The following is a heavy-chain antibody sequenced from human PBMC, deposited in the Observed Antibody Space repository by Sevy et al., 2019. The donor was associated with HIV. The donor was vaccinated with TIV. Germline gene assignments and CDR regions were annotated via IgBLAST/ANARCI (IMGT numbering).Heavy chain of an antibody. J-gene: IGHJ2*01. V-gene: IGHV3-30-3*01. Sequence: GGSLRLSCAASGFTFSNAWMSWVRQAPGKGLEWVAVISYDGSNKYYADFVKGRFTISRDNSKNTLYLQMNSLRAEDTAVYYCAREGCSGGSCYYGGYWYFDLWGRGTLVTVSS. D-gene: IGHD2-15*01. CDR3: AREGCSGGSCYYGGYWYFDL. CDR2: ISYDGSNK. CDR1: GFTFSNAW.